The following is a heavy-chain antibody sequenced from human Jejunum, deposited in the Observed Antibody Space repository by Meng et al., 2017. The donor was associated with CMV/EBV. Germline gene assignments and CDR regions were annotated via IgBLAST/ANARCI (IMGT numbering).Heavy chain of an antibody. J-gene: IGHJ4*02. D-gene: IGHD3-22*01. CDR1: SGYY. Sequence: SGYYWGWIRQPPGKGLEWIGSIYHSGGPYYNPSLKSRVTISVDTSKSQFSLKLSSVTAADTAVYYCARWATYYYDNSGSYYFDFWGQGTLVTVSS. V-gene: IGHV4-38-2*01. CDR2: IYHSGGP. CDR3: ARWATYYYDNSGSYYFDF.